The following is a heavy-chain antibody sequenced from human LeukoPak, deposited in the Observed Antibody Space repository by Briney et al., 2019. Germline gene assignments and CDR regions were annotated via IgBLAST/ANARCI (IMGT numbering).Heavy chain of an antibody. D-gene: IGHD6-13*01. V-gene: IGHV3-30-3*01. CDR1: GFTFSSYA. J-gene: IGHJ4*02. Sequence: AGSLRLSCAASGFTFSSYAMHWVRQAPGKGLEWVAVISYDGSNKYYADSVKGRFTISRDNSKNTLYLQMNSLRAEDTAVYYCARDPIAAAGTTGDYWGQGTLVTVSS. CDR3: ARDPIAAAGTTGDY. CDR2: ISYDGSNK.